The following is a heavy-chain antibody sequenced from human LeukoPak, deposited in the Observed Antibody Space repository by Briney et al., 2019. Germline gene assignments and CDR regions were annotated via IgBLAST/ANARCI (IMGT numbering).Heavy chain of an antibody. CDR2: ISAYNGNT. CDR3: ERELRYCSGGSCYSNGWFDP. J-gene: IGHJ5*02. V-gene: IGHV1-18*01. D-gene: IGHD2-15*01. CDR1: GYTFTSYG. Sequence: ASGNVSCKASGYTFTSYGISWVRQAPGQGLEWMGWISAYNGNTNYAQQLTGRIPMPTDTSTCTAYMDLRSLRSDDTAVYYCERELRYCSGGSCYSNGWFDPWGQGTLVTVSS.